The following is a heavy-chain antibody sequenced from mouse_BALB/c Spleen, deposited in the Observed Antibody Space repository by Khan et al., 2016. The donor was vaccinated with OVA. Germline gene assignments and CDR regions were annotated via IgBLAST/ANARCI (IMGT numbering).Heavy chain of an antibody. CDR3: APGGTYYVSVAY. V-gene: IGHV1S136*01. CDR2: IYPFNDDT. J-gene: IGHJ3*01. Sequence: IQLVQSGPELVKPGASVKMSCKASGYTFTSYVMHWVKQKPGLGLEWIGYIYPFNDDTKYNEKFKDKATLTSDKSSSTAYMELSSLTSEDSAVYYCAPGGTYYVSVAYWGQGTLVTVSA. D-gene: IGHD1-1*01. CDR1: GYTFTSYV.